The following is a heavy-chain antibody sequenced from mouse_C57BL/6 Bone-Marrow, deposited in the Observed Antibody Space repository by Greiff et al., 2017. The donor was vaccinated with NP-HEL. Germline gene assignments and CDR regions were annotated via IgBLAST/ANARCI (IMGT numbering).Heavy chain of an antibody. CDR3: ARGLSYFLIYFDY. J-gene: IGHJ2*01. CDR1: GYTFTSYW. D-gene: IGHD3-1*01. CDR2: IDPSDSYT. V-gene: IGHV1-69*01. Sequence: VQLQQPGAELVMPGASVKLSCKASGYTFTSYWMHWVKQRPGQGLEWIGEIDPSDSYTNYNQKFKGKSTLTVDKSSSTAYMQLSSLTSEDSAVYYCARGLSYFLIYFDYWGQGTTLTLSS.